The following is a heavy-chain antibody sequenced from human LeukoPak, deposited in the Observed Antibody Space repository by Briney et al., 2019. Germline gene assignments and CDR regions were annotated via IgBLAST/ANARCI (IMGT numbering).Heavy chain of an antibody. V-gene: IGHV4-38-2*01. CDR2: IYHSGST. CDR3: ARLRSTVTYYDFWSGYYTRDY. CDR1: GYSISSGYY. J-gene: IGHJ4*02. Sequence: PSETLSLTCAVSGYSISSGYYWGWIRQPPGKGLEWIGSIYHSGSTYYNPSLKSRVTISVDKSKNQFSLKLSSVTAADTAVYYCARLRSTVTYYDFWSGYYTRDYWGQGTLVTVSS. D-gene: IGHD3-3*01.